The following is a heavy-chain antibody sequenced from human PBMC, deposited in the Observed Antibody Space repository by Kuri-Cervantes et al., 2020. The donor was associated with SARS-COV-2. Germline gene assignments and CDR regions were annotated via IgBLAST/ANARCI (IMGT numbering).Heavy chain of an antibody. CDR1: LYTFTSYG. V-gene: IGHV1-18*01. Sequence: ASVTVSCKASLYTFTSYGISWVRQAPGQGLEWMGWISAYSGHTDYAQNFQGRVTLATDTSTSTAYMELRSLRSDDTAVYYCACHWVPLGGPRDWFDPWGQGTLVTVSS. D-gene: IGHD1-1*01. CDR2: ISAYSGHT. J-gene: IGHJ5*02. CDR3: ACHWVPLGGPRDWFDP.